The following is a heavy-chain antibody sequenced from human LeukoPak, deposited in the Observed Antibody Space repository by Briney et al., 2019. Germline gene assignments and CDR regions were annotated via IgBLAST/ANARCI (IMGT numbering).Heavy chain of an antibody. Sequence: QSGGSLRLSCAASGFTFSSYCMHWVRQAPGKGLVWVSRINSDGSSTIYADSVKGRFTISRDNAKNTLYLQMNSLRAEDTAVYYCARGRYDILTGHYYFDYWGQGTLVTVSS. D-gene: IGHD3-9*01. CDR2: INSDGSST. J-gene: IGHJ4*02. CDR1: GFTFSSYC. CDR3: ARGRYDILTGHYYFDY. V-gene: IGHV3-74*01.